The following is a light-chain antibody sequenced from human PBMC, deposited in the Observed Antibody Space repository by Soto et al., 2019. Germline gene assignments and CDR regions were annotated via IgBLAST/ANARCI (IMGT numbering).Light chain of an antibody. CDR1: QRVISNY. CDR2: AAS. Sequence: EVVLTQSPGTVSLSPGERVTLSCRASQRVISNYLAWFQQRPGQAPRLLIYAASSRATGIPDRFSGSGSGTDFTLSISRLEPEDFAVYYCQKYGSSLTLTFGQGTKGEIK. J-gene: IGKJ1*01. CDR3: QKYGSSLTLT. V-gene: IGKV3-20*01.